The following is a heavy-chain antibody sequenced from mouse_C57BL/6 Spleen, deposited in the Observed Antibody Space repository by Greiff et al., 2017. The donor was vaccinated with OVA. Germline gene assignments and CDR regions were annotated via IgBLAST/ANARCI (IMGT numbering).Heavy chain of an antibody. D-gene: IGHD1-1*01. CDR2: IHPNSGST. CDR1: GYTFTSYW. V-gene: IGHV1-64*01. J-gene: IGHJ1*03. Sequence: VQLQQPGAELVKPGASVKLSCKASGYTFTSYWMHWVKQRPGQGLEWIGMIHPNSGSTNYNEKFKSKATLTVDKSSSTAYMQLSSLTSEDSAVYYCARGRDYGSSYRYFDVWGTGTTVTVSS. CDR3: ARGRDYGSSYRYFDV.